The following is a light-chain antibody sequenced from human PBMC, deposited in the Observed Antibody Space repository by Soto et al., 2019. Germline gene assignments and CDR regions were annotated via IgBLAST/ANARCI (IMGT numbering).Light chain of an antibody. CDR3: QQSYSTPPWT. J-gene: IGKJ1*01. V-gene: IGKV1-39*01. CDR2: AAS. Sequence: DIQMTQSPSSLSASVGDRVTITFRASQSISSYLNWYQQKPGKAPKLPIYAASSLQSGVPSRFSGSGSGTDFTLTISSLQPEDFATYYCQQSYSTPPWTFGQGTKVDIK. CDR1: QSISSY.